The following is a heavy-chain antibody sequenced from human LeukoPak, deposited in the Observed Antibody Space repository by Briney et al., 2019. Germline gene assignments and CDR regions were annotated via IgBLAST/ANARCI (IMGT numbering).Heavy chain of an antibody. V-gene: IGHV1-8*01. CDR2: MNPNSGNT. J-gene: IGHJ6*02. Sequence: ASVKVSCKASGYTFTSYDINWVRQATGQGLEWMGWMNPNSGNTGYAQKFQGRVTMTRNTSISTAYMELSSLRSEDTAVYYCARGLYTDNYYYYGMDVWGQGTTVTVSS. CDR1: GYTFTSYD. CDR3: ARGLYTDNYYYYGMDV. D-gene: IGHD2-2*02.